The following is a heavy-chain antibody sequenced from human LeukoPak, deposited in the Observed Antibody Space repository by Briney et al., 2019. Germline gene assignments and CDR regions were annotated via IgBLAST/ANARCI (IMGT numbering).Heavy chain of an antibody. D-gene: IGHD6-13*01. CDR1: GVSISNYY. Sequence: SETLSLTCSVSGVSISNYYWTWIRQPPGKGLEWVGYVYYSGNTNYNPSLKSRVTISVDTSKKQLSLRLTSVTAADTAVYYCAREPGIAAVRGFDPWGQGTLVTVSS. J-gene: IGHJ5*02. V-gene: IGHV4-59*01. CDR3: AREPGIAAVRGFDP. CDR2: VYYSGNT.